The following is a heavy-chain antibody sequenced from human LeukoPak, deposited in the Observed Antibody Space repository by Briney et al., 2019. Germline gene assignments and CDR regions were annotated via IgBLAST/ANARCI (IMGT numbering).Heavy chain of an antibody. J-gene: IGHJ4*02. CDR1: GGSISSYY. Sequence: TSETLSLTCTVSGGSISSYYWSWIRQPPGKGLEWIGYIYYSGSTNYNPSLKSRVTISVDTSKNQFSLKLSSVTAADTAVYYCARDQGYYDILTGYWLWSNWGQGTLVTVSS. CDR3: ARDQGYYDILTGYWLWSN. V-gene: IGHV4-59*12. D-gene: IGHD3-9*01. CDR2: IYYSGST.